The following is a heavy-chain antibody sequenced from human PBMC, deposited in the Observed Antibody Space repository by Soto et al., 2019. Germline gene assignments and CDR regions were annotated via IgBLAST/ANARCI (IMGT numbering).Heavy chain of an antibody. Sequence: EVQLLESGGGLAQPGGSLRLSCAVSGLTFSHFAFNWVRQTPGRGLEWVSTISGSGSRTHYADFVKGRFIISRDDSKKTVYLQMDSLGAEDTALYFCTKEDDGRSIAVRPGWFDPWGQGTLVTVSS. V-gene: IGHV3-23*01. CDR2: ISGSGSRT. CDR1: GLTFSHFA. CDR3: TKEDDGRSIAVRPGWFDP. D-gene: IGHD6-6*01. J-gene: IGHJ5*02.